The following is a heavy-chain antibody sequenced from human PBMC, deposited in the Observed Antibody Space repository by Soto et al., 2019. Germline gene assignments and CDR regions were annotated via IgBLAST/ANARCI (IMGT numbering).Heavy chain of an antibody. V-gene: IGHV1-69*01. Sequence: QVQLVQSGAEVKKPGSSVKVSCKASGGTFSSHSFTWVRQAPGQGLEWMGGVIPLFGTPNYAQKFQGRVTITAEASTNTAYMELSSLTSEDTAVYYCARDPLWFGELLSNYYYQALDVWGQGTTVTVSS. CDR1: GGTFSSHS. D-gene: IGHD3-10*01. CDR3: ARDPLWFGELLSNYYYQALDV. CDR2: VIPLFGTP. J-gene: IGHJ6*02.